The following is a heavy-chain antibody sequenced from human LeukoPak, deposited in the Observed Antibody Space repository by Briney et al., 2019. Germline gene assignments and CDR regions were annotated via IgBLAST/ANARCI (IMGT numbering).Heavy chain of an antibody. Sequence: GGSLRLSCAASGFTFSSYWMSWVRQAPGKGPEWVANIKQDGSEKYYVDSVKGRFTISRDNAKNSLYLQMNSLRAEDTAVYYCARAEVYGDYAFDYWGQGTLVTVSS. D-gene: IGHD4-17*01. V-gene: IGHV3-7*01. CDR2: IKQDGSEK. J-gene: IGHJ4*02. CDR1: GFTFSSYW. CDR3: ARAEVYGDYAFDY.